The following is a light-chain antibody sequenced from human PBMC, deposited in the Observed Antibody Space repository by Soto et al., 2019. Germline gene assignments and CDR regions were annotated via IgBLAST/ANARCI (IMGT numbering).Light chain of an antibody. CDR2: GAS. V-gene: IGKV3-15*01. CDR1: QSVSIN. CDR3: QQYNNWPLT. Sequence: DIVMTQSAATLSLSPGERSTLSWTASQSVSINLAWYQQKPGQAPRILIYGASTRATGIPARFSGSGSGTEFTLTISSLQSEDFAVYYCQQYNNWPLTFGGGTKVDIK. J-gene: IGKJ4*01.